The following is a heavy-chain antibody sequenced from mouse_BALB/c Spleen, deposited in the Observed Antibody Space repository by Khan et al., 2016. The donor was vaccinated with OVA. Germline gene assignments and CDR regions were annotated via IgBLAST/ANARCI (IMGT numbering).Heavy chain of an antibody. CDR2: IWGGGTT. CDR3: AKGVWSYYDTLDY. J-gene: IGHJ4*01. D-gene: IGHD2-4*01. CDR1: VFSLSDYG. Sequence: VQLQESGPGLVAPSQNLSITCTVSVFSLSDYGVSWIRQPPGKGLEWLGVIWGGGTTYYNSALKSRMSISKDNSKSQVFLKMSSLQSDDTSMYYCAKGVWSYYDTLDYWGQGTSVTVSS. V-gene: IGHV2-6-5*01.